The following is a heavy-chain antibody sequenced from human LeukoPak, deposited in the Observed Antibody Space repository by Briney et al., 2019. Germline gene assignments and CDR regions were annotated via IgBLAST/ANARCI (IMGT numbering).Heavy chain of an antibody. Sequence: SETLSLTCAVSGGSLSPYCWSWIRQPPGKGLEWIGYISYSGRTNYNPSLKSRVTISVDTSKNHFSLKLSSVSAADTAVYYCARASSGWGFYWGQGTLVTVSS. J-gene: IGHJ4*02. V-gene: IGHV4-59*12. D-gene: IGHD6-19*01. CDR3: ARASSGWGFY. CDR1: GGSLSPYC. CDR2: ISYSGRT.